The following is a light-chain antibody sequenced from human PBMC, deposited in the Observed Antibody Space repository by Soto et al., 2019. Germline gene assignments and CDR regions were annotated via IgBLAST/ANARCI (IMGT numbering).Light chain of an antibody. CDR1: QSVSSN. V-gene: IGKV3-15*01. CDR2: DAS. J-gene: IGKJ1*01. Sequence: EIVRTQSPATLSVSPGERATLSCRASQSVSSNLAWYQQRPGQAPRLLIYDASTRATGNPARFSGSGSGTEFTLTFSSLQSEDFAVYYCQQYNNWPRTFGQGTKVEIK. CDR3: QQYNNWPRT.